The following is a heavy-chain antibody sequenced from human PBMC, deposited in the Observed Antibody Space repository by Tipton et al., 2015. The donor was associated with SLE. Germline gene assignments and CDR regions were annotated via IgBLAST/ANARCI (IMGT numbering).Heavy chain of an antibody. Sequence: SLRLSCAASEFTFSRYAMSWVRQAPGKGLQWVSAISDSGSDTYYADSVKGRFTISRDNSKNTLYLQMNSLRADDTAVYYCAKDSPPVEYSSLYYFDYWGQGTLVTVSS. J-gene: IGHJ4*02. CDR1: EFTFSRYA. CDR2: ISDSGSDT. D-gene: IGHD6-6*01. CDR3: AKDSPPVEYSSLYYFDY. V-gene: IGHV3-23*01.